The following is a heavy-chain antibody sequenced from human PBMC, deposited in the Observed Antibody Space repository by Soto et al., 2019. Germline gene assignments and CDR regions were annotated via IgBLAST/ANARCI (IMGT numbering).Heavy chain of an antibody. D-gene: IGHD4-17*01. Sequence: VQLVQSGAEVKKPGSSVRVSCKASGGVFSSYTINWLRQAPGQGLEWMGRIIPVLDKPNYAQKFQGRVTISADKSTSTAYMELSSLTSEDTAVYFCAKPGDYNDHDAFDIWGQGTRVTVSS. CDR3: AKPGDYNDHDAFDI. CDR2: IIPVLDKP. J-gene: IGHJ3*02. V-gene: IGHV1-69*02. CDR1: GGVFSSYT.